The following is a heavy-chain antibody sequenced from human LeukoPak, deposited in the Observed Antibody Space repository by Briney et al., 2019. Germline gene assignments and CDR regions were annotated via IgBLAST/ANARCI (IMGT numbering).Heavy chain of an antibody. CDR2: ISSSGSTI. Sequence: GGSLRLSCAASGFTFSSYEMNWVRQAPGKGLEWVSYISSSGSTIYYADSVKGRFTISRDNAKNSLYLQMNSLRAEDTAVYYCARDSITMVRGVSPFDYWGQGTLVTVPS. CDR3: ARDSITMVRGVSPFDY. D-gene: IGHD3-10*01. V-gene: IGHV3-48*03. J-gene: IGHJ4*02. CDR1: GFTFSSYE.